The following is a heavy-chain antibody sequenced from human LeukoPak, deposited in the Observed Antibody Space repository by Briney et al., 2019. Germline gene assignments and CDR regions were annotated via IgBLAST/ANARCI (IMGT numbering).Heavy chain of an antibody. D-gene: IGHD3-10*01. CDR3: ATWFGEDAFDI. CDR1: GFTFSTYS. CDR2: ISTGSSYI. Sequence: PGGSLRLSCAASGFTFSTYSMNWVRQAPGKGLEWVSSISTGSSYIYYADSVKGRFTISRDNAKNSLYLQMNSLRAEDTAVYYCATWFGEDAFDIWGQGTMVTVSS. J-gene: IGHJ3*02. V-gene: IGHV3-21*06.